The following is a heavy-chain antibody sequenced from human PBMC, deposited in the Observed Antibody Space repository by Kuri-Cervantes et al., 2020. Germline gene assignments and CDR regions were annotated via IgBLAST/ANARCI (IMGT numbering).Heavy chain of an antibody. V-gene: IGHV3-21*04. CDR3: ARRGVLGPGSSRLDS. CDR2: ISSSSSYI. J-gene: IGHJ4*02. Sequence: GESLKISCAASGFTFSSYSMNWVRQAPGKGLEWVSSISSSSSYIYYADSVKGRFTISRDNAKNSLYLQMNSLRAEDTAVYYCARRGVLGPGSSRLDSWGQGTLVTVSS. D-gene: IGHD3-16*02. CDR1: GFTFSSYS.